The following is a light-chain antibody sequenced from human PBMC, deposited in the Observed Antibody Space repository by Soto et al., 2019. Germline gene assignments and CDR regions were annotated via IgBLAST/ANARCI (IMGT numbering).Light chain of an antibody. CDR1: QSVRSN. Sequence: EIVMTQSPATLSVSPGERATLSCRASQSVRSNLAWYQLKPGQAPRLLIYGVSTRATGIPARFSGSGSGTEFTLTVSSLQSEDFAVYYCQQSNIWPWTFGQGTKVEIK. CDR2: GVS. V-gene: IGKV3-15*01. J-gene: IGKJ1*01. CDR3: QQSNIWPWT.